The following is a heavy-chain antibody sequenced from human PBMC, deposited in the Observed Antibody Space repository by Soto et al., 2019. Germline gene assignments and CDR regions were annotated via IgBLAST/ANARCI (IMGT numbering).Heavy chain of an antibody. CDR3: ARAQGRDYYYYGMDV. V-gene: IGHV3-30-3*01. CDR2: ISYDGSNK. J-gene: IGHJ6*02. CDR1: GFTFSSYV. Sequence: QVQLVESGGGVVQPGRSLRLSCAASGFTFSSYVMHWVRQAPGKGLEWVAVISYDGSNKYYPDSVKGRFTISRDNSKNTVYLQMNSVRAEDTAVYYCARAQGRDYYYYGMDVWGLGTTVTVSS. D-gene: IGHD3-10*01.